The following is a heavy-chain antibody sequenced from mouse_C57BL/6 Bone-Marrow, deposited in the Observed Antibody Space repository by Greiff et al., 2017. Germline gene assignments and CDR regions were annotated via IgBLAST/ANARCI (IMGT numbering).Heavy chain of an antibody. CDR1: GFNIKDDY. V-gene: IGHV14-4*01. Sequence: VQLKESGAELVRPGASVKLSCTASGFNIKDDYMHWVKQRPEQGLEWIGWIGPENGDTEYASKFQGKATITADTSSNTAYLQSSTLTSKDTAVYYATTLFYFYYDYDEWFADSLQSTLVPVSA. D-gene: IGHD2-4*01. CDR3: TTLFYFYYDYDEWFAD. J-gene: IGHJ3*01. CDR2: IGPENGDT.